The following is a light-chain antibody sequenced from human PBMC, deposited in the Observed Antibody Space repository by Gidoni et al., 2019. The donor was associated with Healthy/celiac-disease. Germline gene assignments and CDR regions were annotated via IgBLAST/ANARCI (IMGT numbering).Light chain of an antibody. CDR2: DAS. CDR3: QQRSNWPCS. J-gene: IGKJ2*04. Sequence: ELVLTQSPATLSLSPGERATLSCRASQSVSSYLAWYQQKPGQAPRLLIYDASNRATGIPARFSGSGSGTDCTLTISSLEPEDFAVYYCQQRSNWPCSFGQGTKLEIK. CDR1: QSVSSY. V-gene: IGKV3-11*01.